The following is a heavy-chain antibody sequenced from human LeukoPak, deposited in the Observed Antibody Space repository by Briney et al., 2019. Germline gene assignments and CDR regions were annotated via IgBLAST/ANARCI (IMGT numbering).Heavy chain of an antibody. V-gene: IGHV3-7*01. CDR1: GFAFSTYW. Sequence: GGSLRLSCEASGFAFSTYWMSWVRHVPGKGLEWLANIKEDGSQKNYVDSVKGRFTVSRDNAKNSLYLQMISLRVEDTAVYYCARSPYIPAAGTWAFDIWGQGTMVTVSS. J-gene: IGHJ3*02. CDR3: ARSPYIPAAGTWAFDI. CDR2: IKEDGSQK. D-gene: IGHD6-13*01.